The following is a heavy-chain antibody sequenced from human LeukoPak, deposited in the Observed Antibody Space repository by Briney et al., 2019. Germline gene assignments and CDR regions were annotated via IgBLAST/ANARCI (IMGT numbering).Heavy chain of an antibody. CDR1: GYTFTSYG. J-gene: IGHJ4*02. Sequence: EASVKVSCKASGYTFTSYGITWVRQAPGQGLEWMGWISTYNGNTNYAQKVQGRVTMTTDRSTTTAYMELRSLRSDDTAVYYCGRDRDISLAGPGAFDHWGQGTLVTVSS. V-gene: IGHV1-18*01. D-gene: IGHD6-19*01. CDR3: GRDRDISLAGPGAFDH. CDR2: ISTYNGNT.